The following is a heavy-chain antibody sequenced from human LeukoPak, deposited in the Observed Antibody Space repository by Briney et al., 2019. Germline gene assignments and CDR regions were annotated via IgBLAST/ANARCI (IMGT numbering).Heavy chain of an antibody. J-gene: IGHJ5*02. CDR2: INHSGST. CDR1: GGSFSGYY. CDR3: AREGWYWFDP. Sequence: SETLSLTCAVYGGSFSGYYWSWIRQPPGKGLEWIGEINHSGSTNYNPSLKSRVTISVDTSKNQFSLKLSSVTAAGTAVYYCAREGWYWFDPWGQGTLVTVSS. D-gene: IGHD2-8*01. V-gene: IGHV4-34*01.